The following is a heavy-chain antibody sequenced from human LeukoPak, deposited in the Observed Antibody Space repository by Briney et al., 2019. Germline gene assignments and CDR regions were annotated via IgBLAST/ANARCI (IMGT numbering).Heavy chain of an antibody. D-gene: IGHD2-21*01. CDR2: ISSSSSTI. Sequence: GGSLRLSCAASGFTFSSYSMNWVRQAPGKGLEWVSYISSSSSTIYYADSVKGRFTISRDNAKNSLYLQMNSLRAEDTAMYYCARLIEGLGLYCGGDCSYFDIWGQGTMVTVSS. V-gene: IGHV3-48*01. J-gene: IGHJ3*02. CDR3: ARLIEGLGLYCGGDCSYFDI. CDR1: GFTFSSYS.